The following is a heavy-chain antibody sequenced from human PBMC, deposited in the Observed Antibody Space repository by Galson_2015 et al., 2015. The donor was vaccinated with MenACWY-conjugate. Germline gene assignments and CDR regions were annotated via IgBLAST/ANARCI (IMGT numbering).Heavy chain of an antibody. CDR1: GGSISSDKCY. J-gene: IGHJ6*02. CDR2: MFYTGIT. V-gene: IGHV4-39*07. D-gene: IGHD5-24*01. CDR3: ARARGYNSYYYYGLGL. Sequence: ETLSLTCSVSGGSISSDKCYWAWIRQTPGKGLEWIGSMFYTGITYFSPSFERRAPISKDPSQNQVSLNLRFVTAADTAVYFCARARGYNSYYYYGLGLWGQGTTVTVSS.